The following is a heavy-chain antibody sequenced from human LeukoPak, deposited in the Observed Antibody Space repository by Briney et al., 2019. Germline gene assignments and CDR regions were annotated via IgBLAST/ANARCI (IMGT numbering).Heavy chain of an antibody. CDR3: ARLAVEMAYYYGMDV. CDR1: GGSISSYY. V-gene: IGHV4-59*08. J-gene: IGHJ6*02. D-gene: IGHD5-24*01. CDR2: IYYSGST. Sequence: PSETLSLTCTVSGGSISSYYWSWIRQPPGKGLEWIGYIYYSGSTNYNPSLKSRVTISVDTSKNQFSLKLSSVTAADTAVYYCARLAVEMAYYYGMDVWGQGTTVTVSS.